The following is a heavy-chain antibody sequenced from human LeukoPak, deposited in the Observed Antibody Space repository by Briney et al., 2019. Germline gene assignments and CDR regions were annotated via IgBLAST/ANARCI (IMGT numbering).Heavy chain of an antibody. V-gene: IGHV3-30*04. D-gene: IGHD2-15*01. J-gene: IGHJ4*02. Sequence: GRSLRLSCAASGFTFSSYAMHWVRQAPGKGLEWVAVISYDGSNKYYADSVKGRFTISRDNSKNTLYLQMNSLRAEDTAVYYCARAVGGGSRMELVYWGQGTLVTVSS. CDR1: GFTFSSYA. CDR2: ISYDGSNK. CDR3: ARAVGGGSRMELVY.